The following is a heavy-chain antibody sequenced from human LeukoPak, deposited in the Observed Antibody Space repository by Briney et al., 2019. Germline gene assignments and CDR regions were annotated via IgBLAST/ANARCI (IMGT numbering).Heavy chain of an antibody. CDR2: ISYDGSNK. V-gene: IGHV3-30*18. Sequence: GGPLRLSCAASGFTVSSNYMSWVRQAPGKGLEWVAVISYDGSNKYYADSVKGRFTISRDNSKNTLYLQMNSLRAEDTAVYYCAKAVAGSEDYWGQGTLVTVSS. J-gene: IGHJ4*02. CDR3: AKAVAGSEDY. D-gene: IGHD6-19*01. CDR1: GFTVSSNY.